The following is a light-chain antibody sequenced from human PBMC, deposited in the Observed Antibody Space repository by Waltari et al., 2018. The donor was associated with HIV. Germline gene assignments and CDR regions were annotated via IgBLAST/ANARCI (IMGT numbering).Light chain of an antibody. CDR1: SSNIGADYF. Sequence: QSVLTQPPSVSGAPGQRVTISCTGSSSNIGADYFVHWYQQLPGAAPKLLIYGDSQRPPGVPDRFSGSKSGTSASLAITGLQAEDEADYYCQSYDSSLSGPVVFGGGTKLTVL. V-gene: IGLV1-40*01. CDR2: GDS. CDR3: QSYDSSLSGPVV. J-gene: IGLJ2*01.